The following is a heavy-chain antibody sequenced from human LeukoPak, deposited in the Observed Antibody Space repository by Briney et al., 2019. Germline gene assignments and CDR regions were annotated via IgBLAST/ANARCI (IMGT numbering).Heavy chain of an antibody. CDR3: ARIYYYDGSGSSFDY. CDR2: INWNGGST. V-gene: IGHV3-20*04. J-gene: IGHJ4*02. Sequence: PGGSLRLSCAASGFTFDDYGMSWVRQAPGKGLEWVSGINWNGGSTGYADSVKGRCTISRDNAKNSLYLQMNSLRAEDTALYYCARIYYYDGSGSSFDYWGQGTLVTVSS. D-gene: IGHD3-22*01. CDR1: GFTFDDYG.